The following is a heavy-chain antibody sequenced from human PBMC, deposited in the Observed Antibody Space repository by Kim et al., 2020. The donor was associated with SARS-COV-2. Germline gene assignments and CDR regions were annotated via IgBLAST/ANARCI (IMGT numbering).Heavy chain of an antibody. V-gene: IGHV3-21*01. CDR1: GFTFSSYS. J-gene: IGHJ4*02. CDR3: ARDLDDFWSGYDTFDY. Sequence: GGSLRLSCAASGFTFSSYSMNWVRQAPGKGLEWVSSISSSSSYIYYADSVKGRFTISRDNAKNSLYLQMNSLRAEDTAVYYCARDLDDFWSGYDTFDYWGQGTLVTVSS. D-gene: IGHD3-3*01. CDR2: ISSSSSYI.